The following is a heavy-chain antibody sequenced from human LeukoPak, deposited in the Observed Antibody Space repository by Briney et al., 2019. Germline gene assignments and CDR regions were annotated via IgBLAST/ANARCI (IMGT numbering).Heavy chain of an antibody. CDR2: INHSGST. D-gene: IGHD2-2*01. Sequence: KPSETLSLTCAVYGGSFSGYYWSWIRQPPGKGPEWIGEINHSGSTNYNPSLKSRVTISVDTSKNQFSLKLSSVTAADTAVYYCARIKKNSEDIVVVPAAESAEFDYWGQGTLVTVSS. J-gene: IGHJ4*02. V-gene: IGHV4-34*01. CDR3: ARIKKNSEDIVVVPAAESAEFDY. CDR1: GGSFSGYY.